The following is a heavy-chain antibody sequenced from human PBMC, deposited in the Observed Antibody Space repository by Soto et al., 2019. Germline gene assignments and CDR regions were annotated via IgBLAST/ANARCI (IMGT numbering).Heavy chain of an antibody. CDR3: ASTTTWYFDY. CDR1: GGSISSSSYY. CDR2: IYYSGST. V-gene: IGHV4-39*01. D-gene: IGHD1-1*01. Sequence: PSETLSLTCTVSGGSISSSSYYWGWIRQPPGKGLEWIGSIYYSGSTYYNPSLKSRVTISVDTSKNQFSLKLSSVTAADTAVYYCASTTTWYFDYWGQGTLVTVSS. J-gene: IGHJ4*02.